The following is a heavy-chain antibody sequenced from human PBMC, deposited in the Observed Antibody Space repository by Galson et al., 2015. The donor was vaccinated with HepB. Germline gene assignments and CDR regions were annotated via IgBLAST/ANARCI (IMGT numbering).Heavy chain of an antibody. CDR1: GYTFTSYG. CDR2: ISAYNGNT. J-gene: IGHJ6*02. Sequence: QSGAEVKKPGASVKVSCKASGYTFTSYGISWVRQAPGQGLEWMGWISAYNGNTNYAQKLQGRVTMTTDTSTSTAYMELRSLRSDDTAVYYCARDPTYYYGSGKSYGMDVWGQGTTVTVSS. CDR3: ARDPTYYYGSGKSYGMDV. V-gene: IGHV1-18*04. D-gene: IGHD3-10*01.